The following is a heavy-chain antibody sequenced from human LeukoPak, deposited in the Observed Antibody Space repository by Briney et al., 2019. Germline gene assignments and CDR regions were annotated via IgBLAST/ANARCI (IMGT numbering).Heavy chain of an antibody. Sequence: SQTLSLTCTVSGGSISSGGYYWSWIRQHPGTGLEWLGYIYYSGSTYYNPSLKSRVTISVDTSKNQFSLKLSSVTAADTAVYYCAREGDTVTTNRVFDPWGQGTLVTVSS. CDR3: AREGDTVTTNRVFDP. V-gene: IGHV4-31*03. D-gene: IGHD4-11*01. J-gene: IGHJ5*02. CDR1: GGSISSGGYY. CDR2: IYYSGST.